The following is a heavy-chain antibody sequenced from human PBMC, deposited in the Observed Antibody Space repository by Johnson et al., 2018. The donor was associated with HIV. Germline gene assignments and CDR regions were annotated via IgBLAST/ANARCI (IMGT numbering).Heavy chain of an antibody. J-gene: IGHJ3*02. CDR1: GFTFSSYA. CDR2: ISGSGGST. CDR3: ARAGYYYDSSGYYSLAFDI. Sequence: VQLVESGGGVVQPGRSLRLSCAASGFTFSSYAMSWVRQAPGKGLEWVSAISGSGGSTYYADSVTGRFTISRDNSKNTLYLQMNSLRAEDTAVYYCARAGYYYDSSGYYSLAFDIWGQGTMVTVSS. V-gene: IGHV3-23*04. D-gene: IGHD3-22*01.